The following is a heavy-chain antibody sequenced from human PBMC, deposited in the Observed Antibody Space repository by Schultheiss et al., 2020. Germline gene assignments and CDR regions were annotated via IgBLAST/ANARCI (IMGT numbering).Heavy chain of an antibody. J-gene: IGHJ5*02. CDR3: ARDRLGYCSGGSCFNWFDP. CDR1: GYSISSGGYY. Sequence: SETLSLTCTVSGYSISSGGYYWSWIRQHPGKGLEWIGYIYYSGSTYYNPSLKSRVTISVDTSKNQFSLKLSSVTAADTAVYYCARDRLGYCSGGSCFNWFDPWGQGTMVTVSS. V-gene: IGHV4-31*03. D-gene: IGHD2-15*01. CDR2: IYYSGST.